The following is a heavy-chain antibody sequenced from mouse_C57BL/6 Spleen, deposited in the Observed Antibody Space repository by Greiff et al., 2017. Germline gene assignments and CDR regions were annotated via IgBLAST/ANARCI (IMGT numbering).Heavy chain of an antibody. Sequence: QVQLQQPGAELVRPGSSVKLSCKASGYTFTSYWMHWVKQRPIQGLEWTGNIDPSASETHSNQKFQDKATLTVDKSSSPAYMQLSSLTSEDSAVYYCAREYYYGSRYFDDWGQGTTLTVSS. CDR3: AREYYYGSRYFDD. CDR1: GYTFTSYW. D-gene: IGHD1-1*01. J-gene: IGHJ2*01. CDR2: IDPSASET. V-gene: IGHV1-52*01.